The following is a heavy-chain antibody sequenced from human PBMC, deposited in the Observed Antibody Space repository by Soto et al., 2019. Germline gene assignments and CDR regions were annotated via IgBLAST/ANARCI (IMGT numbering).Heavy chain of an antibody. CDR1: GFTFSSYG. CDR3: ARDPAKDYCSSTSCCVSCYYGMDV. D-gene: IGHD2-2*01. J-gene: IGHJ6*02. CDR2: IWYDGSNK. Sequence: GSLRLSCAASGFTFSSYGMHWVSQAPGKGLEWVAVIWYDGSNKYYADSVKGRFTISRDNSKNTLYLQMNSLRAEDTAVYYCARDPAKDYCSSTSCCVSCYYGMDVWGQGTTVTVSS. V-gene: IGHV3-33*01.